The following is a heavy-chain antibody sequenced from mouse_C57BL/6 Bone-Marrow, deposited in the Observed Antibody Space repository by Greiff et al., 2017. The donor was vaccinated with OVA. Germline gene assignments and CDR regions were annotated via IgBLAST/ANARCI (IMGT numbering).Heavy chain of an antibody. Sequence: QVQLQQSGAELVRPGTSVTLSCKASGYTFTSYWMHWVKQRPGQGLEWLGVIDPSASYTNYNQKFKGKATLTVDTSSSTAYMQLSSLTSEDSAVYYCARYGTWYFDVWGTGTTVTVSS. CDR1: GYTFTSYW. D-gene: IGHD2-1*01. CDR3: ARYGTWYFDV. V-gene: IGHV1-59*01. J-gene: IGHJ1*03. CDR2: IDPSASYT.